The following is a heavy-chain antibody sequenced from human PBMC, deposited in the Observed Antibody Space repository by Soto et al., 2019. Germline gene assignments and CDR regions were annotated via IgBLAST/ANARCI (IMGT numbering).Heavy chain of an antibody. CDR3: ARAGTGHNSGWTSELGY. CDR1: GYTFSSYY. D-gene: IGHD5-12*01. CDR2: INPSGVKT. V-gene: IGHV1-46*01. J-gene: IGHJ4*02. Sequence: QVQLVQSGAELRKPGASVKVSCKASGYTFSSYYVHWVRQAPGQGLEWMGLINPSGVKTTYAQKFQGRVTMTRDTATTTVYMELSGLRSEDTAVYYCARAGTGHNSGWTSELGYWGQGTXVTVSS.